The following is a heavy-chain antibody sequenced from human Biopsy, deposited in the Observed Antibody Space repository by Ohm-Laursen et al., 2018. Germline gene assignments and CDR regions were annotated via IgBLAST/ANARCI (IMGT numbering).Heavy chain of an antibody. CDR2: ISFNSGTI. CDR1: GFIFADYA. Sequence: SLRLSCAASGFIFADYAMHWVRHAPGKGLEWVSTISFNSGTIAYADSVKGRFTISRDSAKNSVYLQMNSLRAEDTALYYCAKDVEVFGELSFDSWGQGTLVTVSS. V-gene: IGHV3-9*01. D-gene: IGHD3-10*02. CDR3: AKDVEVFGELSFDS. J-gene: IGHJ4*02.